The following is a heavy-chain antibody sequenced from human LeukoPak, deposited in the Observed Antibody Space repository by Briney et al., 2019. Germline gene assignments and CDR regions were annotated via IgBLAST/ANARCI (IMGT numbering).Heavy chain of an antibody. J-gene: IGHJ3*02. CDR3: AKTLGYCSSTSCSPYAFDI. Sequence: GGSLRLSCAASGFTFSSYAMSWVRQAPGKGLEWVSAISGSGGSTYYADSVKGRFTISRDNSKNTLYLQMNSLRAEDTAVYYCAKTLGYCSSTSCSPYAFDIWGQGTVVTVSS. CDR2: ISGSGGST. CDR1: GFTFSSYA. V-gene: IGHV3-23*01. D-gene: IGHD2-2*01.